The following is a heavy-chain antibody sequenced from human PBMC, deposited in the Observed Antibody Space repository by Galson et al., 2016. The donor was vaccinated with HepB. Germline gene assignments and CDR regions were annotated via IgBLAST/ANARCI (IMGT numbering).Heavy chain of an antibody. CDR2: ISGGGGST. J-gene: IGHJ4*02. CDR3: AKSMNWNNHLLLF. Sequence: SLRLSCAASGFTFTSYAMSWVRQAPGKGLEWVSAISGGGGSTYYADSVKGRFTISGDNSKNTVYLQMNSLRAEDTALYYCAKSMNWNNHLLLFWGQGTLVTVSS. V-gene: IGHV3-23*01. CDR1: GFTFTSYA. D-gene: IGHD1/OR15-1a*01.